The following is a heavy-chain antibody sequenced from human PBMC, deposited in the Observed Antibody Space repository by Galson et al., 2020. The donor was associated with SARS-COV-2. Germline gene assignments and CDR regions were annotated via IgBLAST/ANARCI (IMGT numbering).Heavy chain of an antibody. D-gene: IGHD2-2*02. J-gene: IGHJ4*02. CDR1: GFTFSSYS. CDR2: ISSSSSYI. V-gene: IGHV3-21*01. CDR3: ARGFLGVVPAAIPVYGQKGAYYFDY. Sequence: GGSLRLSCAASGFTFSSYSMNWVRQAPGKGLEWVSSISSSSSYIYYADSVKGRFTISRDNAKNSLYLQMNSLRAEDTAVYYCARGFLGVVPAAIPVYGQKGAYYFDYWGQGTLVTVSS.